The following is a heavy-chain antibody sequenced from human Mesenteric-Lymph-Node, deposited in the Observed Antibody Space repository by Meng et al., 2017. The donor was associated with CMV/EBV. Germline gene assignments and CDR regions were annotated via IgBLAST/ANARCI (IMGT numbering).Heavy chain of an antibody. D-gene: IGHD1-26*01. Sequence: GSLRLSCTVSGGSISSSSYYWGWIRQPPGKGLEWIGSIYYSGSTYYNPSLKSRVTISVDTSKNQFSLKLSSVTAADTAVYYCARGGVGAAPFAFDIWGQGTMVTVSS. CDR1: GGSISSSSYY. V-gene: IGHV4-39*07. CDR3: ARGGVGAAPFAFDI. CDR2: IYYSGST. J-gene: IGHJ3*02.